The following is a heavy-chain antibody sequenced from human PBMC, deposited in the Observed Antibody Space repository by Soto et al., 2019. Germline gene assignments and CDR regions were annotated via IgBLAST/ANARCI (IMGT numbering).Heavy chain of an antibody. CDR3: AKDNFDWLSGDGRSDYYYGMDV. CDR1: GFTFSSYG. Sequence: PGGSLRLSCAASGFTFSSYGMHWVRQAPGKGLEWVAVISYDGSNKYYADSVKGRFTISRDNSKNTLYLQMNSLRAEDTAVYYCAKDNFDWLSGDGRSDYYYGMDVWGQGTTVTVSS. J-gene: IGHJ6*02. D-gene: IGHD3-9*01. V-gene: IGHV3-30*18. CDR2: ISYDGSNK.